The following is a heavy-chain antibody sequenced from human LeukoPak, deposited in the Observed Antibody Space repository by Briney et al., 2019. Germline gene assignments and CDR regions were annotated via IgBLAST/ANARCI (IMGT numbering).Heavy chain of an antibody. J-gene: IGHJ4*02. V-gene: IGHV3-43*02. CDR1: GFAFDDYA. CDR2: ISGDGGST. CDR3: ANIGYGDREFDY. D-gene: IGHD4-17*01. Sequence: PGGSLRLSCAASGFAFDDYAMHWVGQAPGKGLEWVSLISGDGGSTYYADSVKGRFTISRDNSKNSLYLQMNSLRTEDTVLYYCANIGYGDREFDYWGQGTLVTVSS.